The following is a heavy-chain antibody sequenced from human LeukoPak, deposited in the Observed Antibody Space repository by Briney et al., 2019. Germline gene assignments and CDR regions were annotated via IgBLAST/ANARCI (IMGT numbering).Heavy chain of an antibody. CDR2: IIPIFGTA. J-gene: IGHJ4*02. D-gene: IGHD1-1*01. Sequence: SSVKVSCKASGGTFSSYAISWVRQAPGQGLEWMGRIIPIFGTANYAQKFQGRVTITTDESTSTAYMELSSLRSEDTAVYYCARDLPRPDPSGTEEPRGSDYWGQGTLVTVSS. V-gene: IGHV1-69*05. CDR1: GGTFSSYA. CDR3: ARDLPRPDPSGTEEPRGSDY.